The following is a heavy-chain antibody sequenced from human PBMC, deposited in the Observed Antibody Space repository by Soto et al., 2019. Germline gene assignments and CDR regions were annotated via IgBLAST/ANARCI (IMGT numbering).Heavy chain of an antibody. CDR2: IKQDGSEK. J-gene: IGHJ4*02. CDR1: GFTFSSYW. Sequence: PGGSLRLSCAASGFTFSSYWMSWVRQAPGKGLEWVANIKQDGSEKYYVDSVKGRFTISRDNAKNSLYLQMNSLRAEDTAVYYCARDSPLLWFGEPYPSTGDYWGQGTLVTVSS. CDR3: ARDSPLLWFGEPYPSTGDY. D-gene: IGHD3-10*01. V-gene: IGHV3-7*05.